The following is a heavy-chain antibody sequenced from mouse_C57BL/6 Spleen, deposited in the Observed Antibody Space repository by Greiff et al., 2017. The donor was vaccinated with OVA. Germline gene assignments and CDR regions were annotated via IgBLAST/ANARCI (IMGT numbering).Heavy chain of an antibody. CDR2: IDPSDSET. Sequence: VQLQQPGAELVRPGSSVKLSCKASGYTFTSYWMHWVKQRPIQGLEWIGNIDPSDSETHYNQKFKDKATLTVDKSSSTAYMQLSSLTSEDAAVYYCAREGHAMDYWGQGTSVTVAS. J-gene: IGHJ4*01. CDR3: AREGHAMDY. D-gene: IGHD3-3*01. V-gene: IGHV1-52*01. CDR1: GYTFTSYW.